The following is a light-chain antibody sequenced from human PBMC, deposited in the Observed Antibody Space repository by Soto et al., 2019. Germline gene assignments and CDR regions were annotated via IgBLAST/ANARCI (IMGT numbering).Light chain of an antibody. CDR3: QSYDSSLSGFVL. CDR1: SSNIGAGYD. CDR2: GNN. J-gene: IGLJ2*01. Sequence: QSVLTQPPSVSGAPGQRVTISCTGSSSNIGAGYDVHWYQQLPGTAPKLLIYGNNNRPSGVPDRFSGSKAGTSASLASTGRQAEDEADDYCQSYDSSLSGFVLFGGGTKVTVL. V-gene: IGLV1-40*01.